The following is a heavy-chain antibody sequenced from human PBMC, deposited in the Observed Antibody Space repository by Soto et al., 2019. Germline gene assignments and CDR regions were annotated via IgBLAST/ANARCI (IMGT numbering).Heavy chain of an antibody. Sequence: ASVKVSCKASGYTFTGYYMHWVRQAPGQGLEWMGWINPNSGGTNYAQKFQGWVTMTRDTSISTAYMELSRLRSDDTAVYYRARAYDFWSGYSQYNWFDPWGQGTLVPVS. CDR1: GYTFTGYY. D-gene: IGHD3-3*01. CDR2: INPNSGGT. V-gene: IGHV1-2*04. CDR3: ARAYDFWSGYSQYNWFDP. J-gene: IGHJ5*02.